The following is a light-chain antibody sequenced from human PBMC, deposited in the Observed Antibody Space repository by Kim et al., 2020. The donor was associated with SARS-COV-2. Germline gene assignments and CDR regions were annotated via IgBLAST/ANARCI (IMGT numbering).Light chain of an antibody. CDR2: AKN. CDR3: SSRDSSGASYV. V-gene: IGLV3-19*01. J-gene: IGLJ1*01. Sequence: AWGQTVRITCQGDSLRRYYASWYQQRPGQAPVVVIYAKNNRPSGIPDRFSGSSAGNTGSLTITGAQAEDEADYYCSSRDSSGASYVFGSGTKVTVL. CDR1: SLRRYY.